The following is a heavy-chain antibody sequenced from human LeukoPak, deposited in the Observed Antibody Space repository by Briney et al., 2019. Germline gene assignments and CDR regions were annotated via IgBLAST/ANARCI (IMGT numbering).Heavy chain of an antibody. J-gene: IGHJ4*02. CDR1: GFTFSSYW. D-gene: IGHD3-3*01. CDR2: INSDGSST. V-gene: IGHV3-74*01. CDR3: ARDMGITIFGVVTLGDYFDY. Sequence: GGSLRLSCAASGFTFSSYWMHWVRQAPGKGLVWVSRINSDGSSTSYADSVKGRFTISRDNAKNTLYLQMNSLRAEDTAVCYCARDMGITIFGVVTLGDYFDYWGQGTLVTVSS.